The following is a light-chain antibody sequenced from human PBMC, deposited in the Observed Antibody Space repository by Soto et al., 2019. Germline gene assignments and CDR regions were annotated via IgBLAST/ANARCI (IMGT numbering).Light chain of an antibody. J-gene: IGKJ1*01. V-gene: IGKV1-12*02. CDR3: QQANGDPWT. CDR2: GAS. CDR1: HDVRSW. Sequence: DIQMTQSPSSVSASVGDRVTISCRASHDVRSWLAWYQQKPGKAPNLLIYGASTLQSGVPSRFSGSGSGTDFTLTMRSLQPEDFATYYCQQANGDPWTFGQGTKVEIK.